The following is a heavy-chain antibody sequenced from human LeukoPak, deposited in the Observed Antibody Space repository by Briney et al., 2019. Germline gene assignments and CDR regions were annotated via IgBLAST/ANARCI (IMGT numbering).Heavy chain of an antibody. J-gene: IGHJ4*02. CDR2: IWHDGSNE. CDR3: ARNNWNSRTQRWFYFDY. Sequence: GGSLRLSCVASGFNFGIHGMHWVRQAPGKGLEWLAIIWHDGSNEYYEDSVKGRFTISRDNSKNTVYLQMDSLRAEDTAVYYCARNNWNSRTQRWFYFDYWGQGTLVTVSS. D-gene: IGHD1-1*01. V-gene: IGHV3-33*01. CDR1: GFNFGIHG.